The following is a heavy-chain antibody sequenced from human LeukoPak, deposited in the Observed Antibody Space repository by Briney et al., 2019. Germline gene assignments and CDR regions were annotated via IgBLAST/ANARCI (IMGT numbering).Heavy chain of an antibody. D-gene: IGHD4-17*01. V-gene: IGHV3-30*18. CDR2: MSNSGENT. J-gene: IGHJ4*02. CDR1: GFTFSSYS. Sequence: GGSLRLSCAASGFTFSSYSMQWVRQTPGKGLEWVGIMSNSGENTFYGEAVKGRFTISRDNSQNTLYLQMNTLRPEDTAVYYCAKGGASVTRYVDYWGQGTLVTVSS. CDR3: AKGGASVTRYVDY.